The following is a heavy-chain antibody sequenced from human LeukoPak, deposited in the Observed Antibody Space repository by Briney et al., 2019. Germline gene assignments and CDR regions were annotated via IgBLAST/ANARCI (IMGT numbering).Heavy chain of an antibody. CDR1: GFTFSNYW. CDR3: AKDARSYRDYYYYYMDV. D-gene: IGHD1-26*01. CDR2: MSGSGGST. J-gene: IGHJ6*03. Sequence: GGSLRLSCAASGFTFSNYWMHWVRQAPGKGLEWVSAMSGSGGSTSYADSVKGRFTISRDNSKNTLYLQMNSLRAEDTAVYYCAKDARSYRDYYYYYMDVWGKGTTVTVSS. V-gene: IGHV3-23*01.